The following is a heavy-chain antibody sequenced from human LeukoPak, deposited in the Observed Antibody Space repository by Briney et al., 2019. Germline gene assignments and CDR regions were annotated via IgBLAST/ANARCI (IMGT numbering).Heavy chain of an antibody. CDR3: AKDLKYYYDTSGYFDY. V-gene: IGHV3-23*01. CDR1: GFTFSSYA. Sequence: GGSLRLSCAASGFTFSSYAMSWVRQAPGRGLEWVSGISGSGGSTYNADSVKGRFTISRDNSKNTLYLRMNNLRAEDTAVYYCAKDLKYYYDTSGYFDYWGQGTLVTVSS. D-gene: IGHD3-22*01. J-gene: IGHJ4*02. CDR2: ISGSGGST.